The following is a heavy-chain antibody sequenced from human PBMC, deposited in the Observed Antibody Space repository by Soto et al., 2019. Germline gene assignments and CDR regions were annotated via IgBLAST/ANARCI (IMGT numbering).Heavy chain of an antibody. CDR1: GCTFSSYA. CDR3: ARHSAPYDFCSGETYHGMDV. CDR2: IIPIFGTA. D-gene: IGHD3-3*01. J-gene: IGHJ6*04. Sequence: SVKVSCKASGCTFSSYAISWVRQAPGQGLEWMGGIIPIFGTANYAQKFQGRVTITADKSTSTAYMELSSLRSEDTAVYYCARHSAPYDFCSGETYHGMDVCGKVTTV. V-gene: IGHV1-69*06.